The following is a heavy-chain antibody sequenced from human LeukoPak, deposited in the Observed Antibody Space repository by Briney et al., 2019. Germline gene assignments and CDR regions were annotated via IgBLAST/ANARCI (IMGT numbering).Heavy chain of an antibody. V-gene: IGHV4-34*01. Sequence: SETLSLTCAVSGGSFSGYYWSWIRQPPGKGLEWIGEINNSGSTNYNPSLNSRVTISVDTSKNQFSLNLSSVTAADTAVSYCARGGRFRSCSGGSCYSVAFDPWGQGTLVTVSS. CDR1: GGSFSGYY. CDR2: INNSGST. CDR3: ARGGRFRSCSGGSCYSVAFDP. J-gene: IGHJ5*02. D-gene: IGHD2-15*01.